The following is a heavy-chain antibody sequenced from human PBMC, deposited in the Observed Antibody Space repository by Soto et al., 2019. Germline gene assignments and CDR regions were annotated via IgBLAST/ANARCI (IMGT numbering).Heavy chain of an antibody. D-gene: IGHD3-10*01. V-gene: IGHV3-9*01. CDR1: GFIFEDYA. J-gene: IGHJ3*02. CDR2: ISWNSGSI. CDR3: ARGLSYGLGSYVLFDASDT. Sequence: EVQVVESGGGLVQPGRSKRLSCADSGFIFEDYAMHWVRQAPGKGLEWVSGISWNSGSIDYADSVTGRFTISRDNAKYSLYLQMNNLRTEDTALYYCARGLSYGLGSYVLFDASDTWGQGTRVTVSS.